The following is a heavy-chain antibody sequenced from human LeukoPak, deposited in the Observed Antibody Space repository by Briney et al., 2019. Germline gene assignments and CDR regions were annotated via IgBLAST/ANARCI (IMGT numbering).Heavy chain of an antibody. CDR1: VFTLHHYA. CDR3: AKVLGYYDSSGYYQAGGFDY. J-gene: IGHJ4*02. D-gene: IGHD3-22*01. Sequence: GWSVRLSCAASVFTLHHYAMHWLRPAPARGLDGVALISWGGGSTYYADTVKGRFTISRDNSKNSLYLQMNSLRTEDTALYYCAKVLGYYDSSGYYQAGGFDYWGQGTLVTVSS. V-gene: IGHV3-43*02. CDR2: ISWGGGST.